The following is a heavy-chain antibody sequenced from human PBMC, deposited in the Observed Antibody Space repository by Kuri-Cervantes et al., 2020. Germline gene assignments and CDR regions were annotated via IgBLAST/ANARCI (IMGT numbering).Heavy chain of an antibody. J-gene: IGHJ2*01. D-gene: IGHD2/OR15-2a*01. CDR2: ISYDGSNK. Sequence: GESLKISCAASGFTFSSYGMHWVRQAPGKGLEWVAVISYDGSNKYYADSVKGRFTISRDNSKNTLYLQMNSLRAEDTAAYYCAKDRAVYGNWYFDLWGRGTLVTVSS. CDR1: GFTFSSYG. V-gene: IGHV3-30*18. CDR3: AKDRAVYGNWYFDL.